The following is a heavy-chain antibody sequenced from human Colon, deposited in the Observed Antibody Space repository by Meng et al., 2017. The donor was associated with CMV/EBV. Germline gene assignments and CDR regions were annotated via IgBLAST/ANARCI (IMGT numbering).Heavy chain of an antibody. CDR1: GFIFSDYS. CDR3: AKDNSDDYGGEPVPWYRKGLDV. Sequence: GESLKISCGASGFIFSDYSMSWIRQAPGKGLEWLSYMTNSGNTITYADSVKGRFTISRDNAKNSLYLDMNSLRVEDTAMYYCAKDNSDDYGGEPVPWYRKGLDVWGQGTTVTVSS. J-gene: IGHJ6*02. V-gene: IGHV3-11*01. CDR2: MTNSGNTI. D-gene: IGHD4-23*01.